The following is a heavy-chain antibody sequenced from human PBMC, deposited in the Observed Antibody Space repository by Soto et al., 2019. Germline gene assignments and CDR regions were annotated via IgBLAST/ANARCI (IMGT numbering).Heavy chain of an antibody. D-gene: IGHD3-22*01. CDR3: ARIVALTDWFDP. CDR1: GGTFSSYA. Sequence: GASVKVSCKASGGTFSSYAISWVRQAPGQGLEWMGGIIPIFGTANYAQKFQGRVTITADESTSTAYMELSSLRPEDTAVYYCARIVALTDWFDPWGQGTLVTVS. CDR2: IIPIFGTA. J-gene: IGHJ5*02. V-gene: IGHV1-69*13.